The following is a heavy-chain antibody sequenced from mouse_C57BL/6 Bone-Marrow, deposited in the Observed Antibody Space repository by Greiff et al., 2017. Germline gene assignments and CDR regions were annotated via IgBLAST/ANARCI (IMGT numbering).Heavy chain of an antibody. V-gene: IGHV1-9*01. D-gene: IGHD3-3*01. CDR1: GYTFTGYW. CDR2: ILPGSGGT. J-gene: IGHJ2*01. Sequence: QVQLQQSGAELMKPGASVKLSCKATGYTFTGYWIEWIKQRPGHGLEWIGEILPGSGGTNYNEKFKGKATFTADTSSNTAYMQLSSLTTEDSAIYYCARESRSTRDFYWGEGTTLTVSS. CDR3: ARESRSTRDFY.